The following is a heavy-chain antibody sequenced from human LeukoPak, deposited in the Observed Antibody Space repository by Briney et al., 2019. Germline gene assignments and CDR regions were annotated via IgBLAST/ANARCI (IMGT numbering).Heavy chain of an antibody. V-gene: IGHV4-59*12. CDR3: ARDDSSGYLD. J-gene: IGHJ4*02. CDR2: IYYSGST. Sequence: PSETLSLTCTVSGGSISSYYWSWIRQPPGKGREWIGYIYYSGSTNYNPSLKSRVTISVDTSKSQFSVKLSSVTVADTAVYYCARDDSSGYLDWGQGTLVTVSS. CDR1: GGSISSYY. D-gene: IGHD3-22*01.